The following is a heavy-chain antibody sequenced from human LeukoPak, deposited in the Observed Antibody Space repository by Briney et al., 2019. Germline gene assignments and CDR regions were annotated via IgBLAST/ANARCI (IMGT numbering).Heavy chain of an antibody. CDR3: AREDDWTEAFDV. Sequence: PSETLSLTCTVSGGSISSYYWSWIRQPPGKGLECIGYIHYTGGTNYNPSLKSRVSISLDTSKNHFSLKLSSVTAADTAIYYCAREDDWTEAFDVWGQGTMVTVSS. V-gene: IGHV4-59*01. CDR1: GGSISSYY. J-gene: IGHJ3*01. D-gene: IGHD1-1*01. CDR2: IHYTGGT.